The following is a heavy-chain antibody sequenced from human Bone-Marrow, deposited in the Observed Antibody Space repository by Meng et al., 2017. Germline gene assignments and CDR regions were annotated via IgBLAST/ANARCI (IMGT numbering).Heavy chain of an antibody. CDR3: ARVSRDYDFLGPYGMDV. V-gene: IGHV4-34*01. CDR1: GGSFSGYY. Sequence: SETLSLTCAVYGGSFSGYYWSWIRQPPGKGLEWIGEINHSGSTNYNPSLKSRVTISVDTSKNQFSLKLSSVTAADTAVYYCARVSRDYDFLGPYGMDVWGQATTVNVSS. D-gene: IGHD3-3*01. CDR2: INHSGST. J-gene: IGHJ6*02.